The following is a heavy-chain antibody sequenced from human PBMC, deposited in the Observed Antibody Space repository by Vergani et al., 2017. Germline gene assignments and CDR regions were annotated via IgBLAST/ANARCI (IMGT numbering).Heavy chain of an antibody. V-gene: IGHV4-61*02. CDR1: GGSISSGSYY. CDR3: ARRDYGDYGDAFDI. CDR2: IYTSGST. Sequence: QVQLQESGPGLVKPSGTLSLTCIVSGGSISSGSYYWSWIRQPAGKGLEWIGRIYTSGSTNYNPSLKSRVTISVDTSKNQFSLKLSSVTAADTAVYYCARRDYGDYGDAFDIWGQGTMVTVSS. D-gene: IGHD4-17*01. J-gene: IGHJ3*02.